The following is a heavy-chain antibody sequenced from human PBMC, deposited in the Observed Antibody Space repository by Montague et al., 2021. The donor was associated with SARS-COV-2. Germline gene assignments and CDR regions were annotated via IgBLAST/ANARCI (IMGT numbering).Heavy chain of an antibody. D-gene: IGHD3-10*01. V-gene: IGHV4-38-2*02. CDR2: IYHSGDS. CDR3: ARAVSVRRAVNWFDP. CDR1: GYSITNGYY. J-gene: IGHJ5*02. Sequence: SETLSLTRTVSGYSITNGYYWAWIRQPPGKGLEWIGMIYHSGDSYYNPSLKSRVTISVDTSKNQFSLRLSDASAADTALYYCARAVSVRRAVNWFDPWGQGTLVTVSS.